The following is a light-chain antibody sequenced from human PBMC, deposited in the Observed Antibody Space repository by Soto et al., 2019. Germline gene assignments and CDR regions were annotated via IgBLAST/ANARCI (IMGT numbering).Light chain of an antibody. CDR2: EVS. J-gene: IGLJ1*01. CDR1: SSDVGGYNY. V-gene: IGLV2-14*01. CDR3: SSYTSSRAYV. Sequence: SALTQPGSESGSPGQAVTISCTGTSSDVGGYNYVSWYQQQSGKAPKLMIHEVSNRPSGVSNRFSGSKSGNTASLTISGLQAEDEADYYCSSYTSSRAYVFGIGTKVTVL.